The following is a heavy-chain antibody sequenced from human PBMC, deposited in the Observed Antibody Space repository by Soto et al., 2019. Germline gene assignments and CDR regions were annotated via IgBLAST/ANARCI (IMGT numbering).Heavy chain of an antibody. J-gene: IGHJ4*02. CDR2: VLPHDSEA. CDR3: ARRDWTGTTSDYFTY. V-gene: IGHV5-51*01. CDR1: GYSFTDNW. Sequence: PGESLRLSCEASGYSFTDNWIGWVRQMPGKGLEWMGMVLPHDSEARVSPSLQGQVTISADKSINTAYLQWSSLKASDTAMYYCARRDWTGTTSDYFTYWGQGLLVT. D-gene: IGHD2-8*02.